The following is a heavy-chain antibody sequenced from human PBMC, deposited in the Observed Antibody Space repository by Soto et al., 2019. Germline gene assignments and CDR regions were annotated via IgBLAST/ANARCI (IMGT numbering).Heavy chain of an antibody. CDR2: FYYTGGT. Sequence: SETLSVTCTVSGGSISSSRSYSGGFRHPPGTGLVCVVSFYYTGGTYSTYYNPSLKSRVTISVDTSKSQFSLNLRSVTAADAAVYYRPSPRQGNYDFLSGYYDLDYWGPGTLVPVSS. D-gene: IGHD3-3*01. J-gene: IGHJ4*02. CDR1: GGSISSSRSY. V-gene: IGHV4-39*01. CDR3: PSPRQGNYDFLSGYYDLDY.